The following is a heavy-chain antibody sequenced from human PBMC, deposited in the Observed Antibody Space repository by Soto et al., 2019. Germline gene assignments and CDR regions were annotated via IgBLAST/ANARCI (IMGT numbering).Heavy chain of an antibody. CDR2: FSPENGKT. V-gene: IGHV1-24*01. D-gene: IGHD3-3*01. CDR1: GYTLAELS. CDR3: TTGQRPIRFLEWLSRYYFDF. Sequence: ASVKVSCKVSGYTLAELSMHWVRQAPGKGLEWMGGFSPENGKTAYGQKFQGRVTMTEDTSTDTAYMELSSLRSDDTAVYYCTTGQRPIRFLEWLSRYYFDFWGQGTLVTVSS. J-gene: IGHJ4*02.